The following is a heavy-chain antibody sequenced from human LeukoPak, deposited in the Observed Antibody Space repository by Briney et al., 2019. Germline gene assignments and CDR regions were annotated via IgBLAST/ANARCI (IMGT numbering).Heavy chain of an antibody. CDR3: ASLQSGKGHFVY. CDR2: VHHTGNT. D-gene: IGHD3-10*01. Sequence: PSETLSLTCTVSGGYINTHYWSWIRQPPGKGLEWIAYVHHTGNTNYNPSLKSRVSVSVDTSKNQVSLKLSSVTAADTAVYYCASLQSGKGHFVYWGQGTLVIVSS. V-gene: IGHV4-59*08. J-gene: IGHJ4*02. CDR1: GGYINTHY.